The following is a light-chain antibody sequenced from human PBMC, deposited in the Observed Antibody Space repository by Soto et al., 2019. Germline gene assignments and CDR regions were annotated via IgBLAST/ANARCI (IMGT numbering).Light chain of an antibody. CDR3: QQLTRYPST. V-gene: IGKV1-9*01. CDR2: DAS. CDR1: QGVTNY. Sequence: IDLTQSPASLSASLGDRATLSCRASQGVTNYLAWYQQKPGKAPKLLIYDASTWAGGVPSRFSGSGSGTDFTLTISGLQPEDFATYSCQQLTRYPSTFGGGTKVDI. J-gene: IGKJ4*01.